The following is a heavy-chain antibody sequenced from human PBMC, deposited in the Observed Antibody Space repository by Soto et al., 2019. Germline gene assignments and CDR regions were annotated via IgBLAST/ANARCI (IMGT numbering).Heavy chain of an antibody. Sequence: VQLLQSGAEVKKPGASVRISCKSSANTFINNYINWVRQAPGQGLEWLGVFNPRGGTTRYAQKFQGRVTMTGDTSTRTVFMELSNLKSEDTAVYYCARVYGLVQYDDFWSGYYDYWGQGTLVIVSS. J-gene: IGHJ4*02. V-gene: IGHV1-46*01. CDR3: ARVYGLVQYDDFWSGYYDY. D-gene: IGHD3-3*01. CDR1: ANTFINNY. CDR2: FNPRGGTT.